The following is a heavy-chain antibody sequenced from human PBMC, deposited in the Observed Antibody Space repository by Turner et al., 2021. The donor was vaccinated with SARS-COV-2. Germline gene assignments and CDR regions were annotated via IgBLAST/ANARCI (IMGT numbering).Heavy chain of an antibody. CDR3: ARLMDTAMDYYGMDV. V-gene: IGHV4-39*01. Sequence: LQLQGSGPGLGKPFETPSPPCTVPGGSISSSTYYWGWIRQPPGKGLEWIGNIYYSGSTYYNPSLKSRVTISVDTSKNQFSLKLSSVTAADTAVYYCARLMDTAMDYYGMDVWGQGTTVTVSS. D-gene: IGHD5-18*01. CDR2: IYYSGST. J-gene: IGHJ6*02. CDR1: GGSISSSTYY.